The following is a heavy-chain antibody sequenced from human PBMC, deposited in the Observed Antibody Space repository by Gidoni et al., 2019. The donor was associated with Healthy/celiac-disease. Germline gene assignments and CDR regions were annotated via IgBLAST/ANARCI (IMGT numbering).Heavy chain of an antibody. J-gene: IGHJ6*02. Sequence: QVQLQESGPGMVKPSETLSLTCTVSGGSIRSYYWSWIRPPPGKGLEWSGYIYYSGSTSYNPSLKSRVTISVDTYKNQFSLKLSSVTAADTAVYYCARGVGATHYYYYGMDVWGQGTTVTVSS. CDR2: IYYSGST. D-gene: IGHD1-26*01. CDR3: ARGVGATHYYYYGMDV. CDR1: GGSIRSYY. V-gene: IGHV4-59*01.